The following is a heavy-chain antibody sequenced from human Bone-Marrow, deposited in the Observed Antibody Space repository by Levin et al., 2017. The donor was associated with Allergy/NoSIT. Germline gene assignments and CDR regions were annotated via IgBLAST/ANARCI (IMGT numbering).Heavy chain of an antibody. J-gene: IGHJ4*02. D-gene: IGHD6-13*01. V-gene: IGHV3-7*04. CDR3: ARGLGRQQLVSPLGY. CDR1: GFTFSAYW. CDR2: IKQDGSEK. Sequence: GESLKISCAASGFTFSAYWMSWVRQAPGKGLEWVANIKQDGSEKYYVDSVKGRFTIFRDNAKNSLYLQQNSLRADDTAVYYCARGLGRQQLVSPLGYWGQGTLVTVSS.